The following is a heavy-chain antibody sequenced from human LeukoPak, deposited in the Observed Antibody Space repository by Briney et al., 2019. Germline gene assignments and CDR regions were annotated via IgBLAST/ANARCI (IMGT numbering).Heavy chain of an antibody. V-gene: IGHV4-34*01. Sequence: PSETLSLTCAVYGGSFSGYYWSWIRQPPGKGLEWIGEINHSGSTNYSPSLKSRVTISVDTSKNQFSLKLSSVTAADTAVYYCARSGRQPFDYWGQGTLVTVSS. CDR2: INHSGST. CDR1: GGSFSGYY. J-gene: IGHJ4*02. D-gene: IGHD3-10*01. CDR3: ARSGRQPFDY.